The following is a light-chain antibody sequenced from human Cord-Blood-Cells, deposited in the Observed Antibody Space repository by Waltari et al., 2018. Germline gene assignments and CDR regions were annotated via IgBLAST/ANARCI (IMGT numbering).Light chain of an antibody. V-gene: IGLV2-8*01. Sequence: QSALTPPPPASGSPGQSLTISCTGTRSNVGGYNYVSWYEQHPGKAPNLRIYAVSKGPAGRPDRFSGSKSGNTASLTVSGLQAEDEADYYCSSYAGSNNLVFGGGTKLTVL. J-gene: IGLJ2*01. CDR2: AVS. CDR3: SSYAGSNNLV. CDR1: RSNVGGYNY.